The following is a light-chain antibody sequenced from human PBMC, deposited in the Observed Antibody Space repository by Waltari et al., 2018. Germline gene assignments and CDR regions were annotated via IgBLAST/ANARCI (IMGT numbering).Light chain of an antibody. CDR1: SSDVGAYNY. Sequence: QSALTQPPSASGSPGQSVTISCTGTSSDVGAYNYVSWYQLHPGKAPKLIIYDVNRRPSGVPDRFSGSESGNTASLTVSGLQAEDEAAYYCNSDAGSNQGVFGGGTKLTVL. J-gene: IGLJ2*01. CDR3: NSDAGSNQGV. CDR2: DVN. V-gene: IGLV2-8*01.